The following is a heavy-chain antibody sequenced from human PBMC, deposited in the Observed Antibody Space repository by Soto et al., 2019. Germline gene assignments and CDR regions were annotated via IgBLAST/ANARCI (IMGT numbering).Heavy chain of an antibody. CDR2: ISSSSSYI. CDR3: ARGVRTPSDAFDL. V-gene: IGHV3-21*01. Sequence: EVQLVESGGGLVKPGGSLRLSCAASGFTFSSCSMDWVRQAPGKGLEWVSSISSSSSYIYYADSVKGRFTMSRDNAKNSLYLQMDSLSVEDTAVYYCARGVRTPSDAFDLWGQGTMVTVSS. CDR1: GFTFSSCS. J-gene: IGHJ3*01. D-gene: IGHD1-1*01.